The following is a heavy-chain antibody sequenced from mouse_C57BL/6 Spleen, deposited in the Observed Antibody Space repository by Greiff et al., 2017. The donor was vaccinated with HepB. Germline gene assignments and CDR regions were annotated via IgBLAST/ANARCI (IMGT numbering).Heavy chain of an antibody. CDR2: IDPSDSYT. CDR3: ARQIYYYGSSYDAMDY. CDR1: GYTFTSYW. V-gene: IGHV1-59*01. Sequence: VQLQQSGAELVRPGTSVKLSCKASGYTFTSYWMHWVKQRPGQGLEWIGVIDPSDSYTNYNQKFKGKATLTVDTSSSTAYMQLSSLTSEDSAVYYCARQIYYYGSSYDAMDYWGQGTSVTVSS. D-gene: IGHD1-1*01. J-gene: IGHJ4*01.